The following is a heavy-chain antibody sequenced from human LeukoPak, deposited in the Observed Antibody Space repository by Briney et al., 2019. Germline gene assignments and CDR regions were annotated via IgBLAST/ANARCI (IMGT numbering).Heavy chain of an antibody. D-gene: IGHD3-22*01. Sequence: PSETLSLTCTVSGGSISSYYWSWIRQPPGKGLEWIGYIYYSGSTYYNPSLRSRVTISVDTSKNQCSLKLSSVTAADTAVYYCARSSEGRYYYDSSGFSYYYYYMDVWGKGTTVTISS. CDR2: IYYSGST. V-gene: IGHV4-59*01. J-gene: IGHJ6*03. CDR1: GGSISSYY. CDR3: ARSSEGRYYYDSSGFSYYYYYMDV.